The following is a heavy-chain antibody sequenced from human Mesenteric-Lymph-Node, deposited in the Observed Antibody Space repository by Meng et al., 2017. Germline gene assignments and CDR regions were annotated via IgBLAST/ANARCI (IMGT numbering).Heavy chain of an antibody. V-gene: IGHV4-4*07. Sequence: SETLSLTCSVSGGYLSGSHYWNWIRQPAGKGLEWIGRIYSNGHTDNNPSLKSRVTMSIDMSKNQFSLKLNSMTAADTAVYYCAAHSYSYSLGNWGQGTLVTVSS. D-gene: IGHD5-18*01. CDR3: AAHSYSYSLGN. CDR1: GGYLSGSHY. CDR2: IYSNGHT. J-gene: IGHJ4*02.